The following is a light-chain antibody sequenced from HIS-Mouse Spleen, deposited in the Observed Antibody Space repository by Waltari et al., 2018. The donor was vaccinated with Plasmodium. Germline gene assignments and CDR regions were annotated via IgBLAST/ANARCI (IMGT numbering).Light chain of an antibody. J-gene: IGLJ1*01. Sequence: QSALTQPRSVSGSPGQSVTISCTGTSSDVGGSNYVSWYQQHPGKAPKRMIYDVSKRPSWVPDRFSGSKSGNTASLTISGLQAEDEADYYCCSYAGSYTYVFGTGTKVTVL. V-gene: IGLV2-11*01. CDR1: SSDVGGSNY. CDR2: DVS. CDR3: CSYAGSYTYV.